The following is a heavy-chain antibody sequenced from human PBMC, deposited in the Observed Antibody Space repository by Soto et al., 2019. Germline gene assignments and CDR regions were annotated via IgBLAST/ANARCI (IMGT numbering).Heavy chain of an antibody. V-gene: IGHV3-48*03. J-gene: IGHJ5*02. CDR1: GFTFSSHE. Sequence: GRFLRLSCAASGFTFSSHEMNWVRQAPGKGLEWVSYISSSGTIIDYADSVKGRFTISRDNAKNSLYLQMNSLRAEDTAVYYCARSWRVHCSTIRCYSPWLDPWGQGTLVTVSS. CDR3: ARSWRVHCSTIRCYSPWLDP. D-gene: IGHD2-2*02. CDR2: ISSSGTII.